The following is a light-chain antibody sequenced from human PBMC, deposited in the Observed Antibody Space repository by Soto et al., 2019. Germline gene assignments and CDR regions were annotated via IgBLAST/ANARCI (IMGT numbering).Light chain of an antibody. CDR3: QQYNNWLPST. J-gene: IGKJ5*01. Sequence: IQLTQSPSSLSASVIDIVTITFLASQGISVCLAWYHQKAGKEPKILIYLASTLQGGVPSRFSGSGSGTDFTLTISSLQSEDFVVYYCQQYNNWLPSTFGQGTRLEIK. CDR1: QGISVC. CDR2: LAS. V-gene: IGKV1-9*01.